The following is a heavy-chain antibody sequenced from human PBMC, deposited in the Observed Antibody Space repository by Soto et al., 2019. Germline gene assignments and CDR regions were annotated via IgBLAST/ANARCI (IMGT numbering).Heavy chain of an antibody. CDR2: ISFDGRNT. V-gene: IGHV3-30*18. CDR3: AEGYGGQRLTRGDAFDI. Sequence: QVQLVESGGGVVQPGGSLRLSCAASGFTFSYFGMHWVRQAPGKGLEWVTFISFDGRNTDYAESVKGRFTISRDNSKDTLSLQMNSLRPEDRAVYYCAEGYGGQRLTRGDAFDIWGQGTMVTVSS. CDR1: GFTFSYFG. J-gene: IGHJ3*02. D-gene: IGHD2-2*01.